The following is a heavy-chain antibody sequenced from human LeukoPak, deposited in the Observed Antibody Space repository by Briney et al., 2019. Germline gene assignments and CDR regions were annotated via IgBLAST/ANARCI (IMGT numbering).Heavy chain of an antibody. CDR3: ASAAIAAADLYSEY. V-gene: IGHV3-30*09. J-gene: IGHJ4*02. Sequence: AGGSLRLSCAASGFTFSSYAMHWVRQSPGKGLEWVAVISYDGSKKYYADSVKGRFAISRDNSKNTLFLQMNSLRADDTAVYYCASAAIAAADLYSEYWRQGTLVTVSS. CDR2: ISYDGSKK. D-gene: IGHD6-13*01. CDR1: GFTFSSYA.